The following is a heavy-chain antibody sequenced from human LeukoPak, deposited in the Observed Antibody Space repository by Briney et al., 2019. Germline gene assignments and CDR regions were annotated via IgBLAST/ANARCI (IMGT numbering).Heavy chain of an antibody. V-gene: IGHV4-39*07. D-gene: IGHD2-2*01. CDR2: IYFSGST. Sequence: SETLSLTCTVSGDSISSANYYWGWVRQPPGKGLEWFGSIYFSGSTYYNPSLKSRVTISVETSKVQFSLKLSSVTAADTAVYYCARDSCSSTSCRKKFDNWGQGTLVTVSS. CDR3: ARDSCSSTSCRKKFDN. CDR1: GDSISSANYY. J-gene: IGHJ4*02.